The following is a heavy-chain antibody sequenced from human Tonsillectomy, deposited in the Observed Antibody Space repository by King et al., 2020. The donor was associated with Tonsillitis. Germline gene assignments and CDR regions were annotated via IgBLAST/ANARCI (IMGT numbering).Heavy chain of an antibody. CDR1: GFTFSDYY. V-gene: IGHV3-11*01. D-gene: IGHD6-13*01. CDR2: ISGSGSTI. J-gene: IGHJ3*02. Sequence: VQLVESGGGLVKPGGSLRLSCAASGFTFSDYYMTWIRQPPGKGLEWVSYISGSGSTIYYADSVKGRFTISRDNAENSLYLQMSSLRAEDTAVYYWARDERYSTFMNAFDIWGQGTMVTVSS. CDR3: ARDERYSTFMNAFDI.